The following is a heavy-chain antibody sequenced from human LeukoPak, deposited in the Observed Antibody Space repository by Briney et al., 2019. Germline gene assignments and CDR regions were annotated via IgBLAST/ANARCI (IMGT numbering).Heavy chain of an antibody. CDR2: ISYDGSNK. CDR3: ARVVTAIGY. CDR1: GFTFSSYG. D-gene: IGHD2-21*02. J-gene: IGHJ4*02. V-gene: IGHV3-30*03. Sequence: GGSLRLPCAASGFTFSSYGMHWVRQAPGKGLEWVAVISYDGSNKYYADSVKGRFTISRDNSKNTLSLQMNSLRDDDTAVYYCARVVTAIGYWGQGTLVTVSS.